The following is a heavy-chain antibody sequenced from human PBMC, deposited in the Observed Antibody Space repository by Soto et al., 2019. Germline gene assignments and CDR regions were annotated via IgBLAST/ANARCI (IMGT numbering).Heavy chain of an antibody. Sequence: PGGSLRLSCAASGFTFSSYGMHWVRQAPGKGLEWVAVISYDGSNKYYADSVKGRFTISRDNSKNTLYLQMNSLRAEDTAVYYCAKDLYGDPGGCDYWGQGPLVTVSS. J-gene: IGHJ4*02. D-gene: IGHD4-17*01. V-gene: IGHV3-30*18. CDR2: ISYDGSNK. CDR3: AKDLYGDPGGCDY. CDR1: GFTFSSYG.